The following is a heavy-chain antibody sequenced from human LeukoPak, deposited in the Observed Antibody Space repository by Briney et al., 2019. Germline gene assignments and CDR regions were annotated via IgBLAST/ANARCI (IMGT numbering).Heavy chain of an antibody. CDR3: ARGRYYDSSGLIDY. J-gene: IGHJ4*02. CDR1: GYTFTNYD. Sequence: ASQRVSCKASGYTFTNYDINWVRQATGQGLEWMGWMIPNRVNTGYAQKFQGRVTITRNTSISTAYMELSSLRSEDTAVYYCARGRYYDSSGLIDYWGQGTLVTVSS. D-gene: IGHD3-22*01. CDR2: MIPNRVNT. V-gene: IGHV1-8*03.